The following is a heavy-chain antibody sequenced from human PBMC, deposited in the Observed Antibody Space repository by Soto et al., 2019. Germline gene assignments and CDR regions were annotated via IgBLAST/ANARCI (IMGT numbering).Heavy chain of an antibody. CDR1: GFIFGSYA. Sequence: PGGSLRLSCAASGFIFGSYAMNWVRQVPGKGPEWVAVLSTDGSTPYYADSVRGRFTIFRDNSKSTLFLQMNSLRPEDTAIYFCAKSYDLWSPYLSFGDQRDPWGQGTLVTVSS. V-gene: IGHV3-30*16. CDR2: LSTDGSTP. J-gene: IGHJ5*02. CDR3: AKSYDLWSPYLSFGDQRDP. D-gene: IGHD3-3*01.